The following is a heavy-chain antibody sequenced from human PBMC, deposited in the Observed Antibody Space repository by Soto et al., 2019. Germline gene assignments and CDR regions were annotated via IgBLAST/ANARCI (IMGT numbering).Heavy chain of an antibody. CDR2: IYYSGST. CDR1: GGSISSGGYY. Sequence: PSETLSLTCTVSGGSISSGGYYWSWIRQHPGKGLEWIGYIYYSGSTYYNPSLKSRVTISVDTSKNQFSLKLSSVTAADTAVYYCAREKRPTQQLVEDWFDPWGQGTLVTVSS. J-gene: IGHJ5*02. D-gene: IGHD6-13*01. V-gene: IGHV4-31*03. CDR3: AREKRPTQQLVEDWFDP.